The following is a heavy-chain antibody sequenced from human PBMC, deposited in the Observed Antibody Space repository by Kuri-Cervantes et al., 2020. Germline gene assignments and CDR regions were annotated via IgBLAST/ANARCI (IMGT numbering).Heavy chain of an antibody. D-gene: IGHD3-3*01. V-gene: IGHV3-30-3*01. CDR3: AITYYDFWSGYPSREYFQH. CDR2: ISYDESNK. J-gene: IGHJ1*01. Sequence: GGSLRLSCAASGFTFSSYAMHWVRQAPGKGLEWVAVISYDESNKYYADSVKGRFTISRDNSKNTLYLQMNSLRAEDTAVYYCAITYYDFWSGYPSREYFQHWGQGTLVTVSS. CDR1: GFTFSSYA.